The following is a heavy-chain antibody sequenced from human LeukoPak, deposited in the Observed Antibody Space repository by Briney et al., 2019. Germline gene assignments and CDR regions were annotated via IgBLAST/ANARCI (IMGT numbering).Heavy chain of an antibody. Sequence: GGSLRLSCAASGFTFSSYGMHWVRQAPGKGLEWVAFIRYDGSNKYYADSVKGRFTISRDNSKNTLYLQMKSLRAEDTAVYYCARDYYDSSGSSWFDPWGQGTLVTVSS. V-gene: IGHV3-30*02. D-gene: IGHD3-22*01. J-gene: IGHJ5*02. CDR3: ARDYYDSSGSSWFDP. CDR1: GFTFSSYG. CDR2: IRYDGSNK.